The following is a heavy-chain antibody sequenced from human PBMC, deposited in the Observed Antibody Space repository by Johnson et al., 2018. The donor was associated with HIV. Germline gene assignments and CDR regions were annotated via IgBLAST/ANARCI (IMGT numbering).Heavy chain of an antibody. CDR3: ARGDDWGPNAFDI. V-gene: IGHV3-9*01. Sequence: VQLVESGGGVVQPGRSLRLSCAASGFTFSSYAMSWVRQAPGKGLEWVSGISWNSGSIGYADSVKGRFTISRDNAKNSLYLQMNSLRAEDTALYYCARGDDWGPNAFDIWGQGTMVTVSS. CDR1: GFTFSSYA. J-gene: IGHJ3*02. CDR2: ISWNSGSI. D-gene: IGHD7-27*01.